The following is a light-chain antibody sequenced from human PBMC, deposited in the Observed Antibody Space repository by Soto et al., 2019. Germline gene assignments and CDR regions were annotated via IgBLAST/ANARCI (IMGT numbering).Light chain of an antibody. CDR3: SSYAGSSYV. V-gene: IGLV2-8*01. J-gene: IGLJ1*01. Sequence: QAVVTQPPSASGSPGQSVTISCTGTSSDVGGYNYVSWYQQHPGKAPKLMIYEVSKRPSGVPDRFSGSKSGNMASLTVSGLQAEDEADYYCSSYAGSSYVFGTGTKLTVL. CDR1: SSDVGGYNY. CDR2: EVS.